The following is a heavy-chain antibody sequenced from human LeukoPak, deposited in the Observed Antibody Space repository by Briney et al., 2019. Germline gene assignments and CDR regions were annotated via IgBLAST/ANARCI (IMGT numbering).Heavy chain of an antibody. J-gene: IGHJ4*02. D-gene: IGHD6-13*01. CDR1: GGSFSGYY. Sequence: SETLSLTCAVYGGSFSGYYWSWIRQPPGKGLEWIGEINHSGSTNYNPSLKSRVTISVDTSRNQFSLQLRSLTAADTAIFYCASIPGSSTSWYHFDNWGQGTLVTVS. CDR2: INHSGST. CDR3: ASIPGSSTSWYHFDN. V-gene: IGHV4-34*01.